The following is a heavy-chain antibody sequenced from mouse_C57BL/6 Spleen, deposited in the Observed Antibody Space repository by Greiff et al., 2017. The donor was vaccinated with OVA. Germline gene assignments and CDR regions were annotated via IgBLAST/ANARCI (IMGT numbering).Heavy chain of an antibody. D-gene: IGHD1-1*01. CDR2: IDPSDSYT. CDR1: GYTFTSYW. Sequence: VQLQQPGAELVMPGASVKLSCKASGYTFTSYWMHWVKQRPGQGLEWIGEIDPSDSYTNYNQKFKGKSTLTVDKSSSTAYMQLSSLTSEDSAVYYCARSGYYGSSGGYFDVGGTGTTVTVSS. J-gene: IGHJ1*03. CDR3: ARSGYYGSSGGYFDV. V-gene: IGHV1-69*01.